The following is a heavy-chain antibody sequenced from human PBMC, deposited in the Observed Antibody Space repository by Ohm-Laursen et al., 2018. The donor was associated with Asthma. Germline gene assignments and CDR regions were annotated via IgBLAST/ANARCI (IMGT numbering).Heavy chain of an antibody. V-gene: IGHV3-30-3*01. CDR2: MSYDGTNK. CDR1: GFNFNSSA. D-gene: IGHD5-18*01. Sequence: SLRLSCSASGFNFNSSAMHWVRQAPGKGLEWVAVMSYDGTNKYHAASVQGRFTISRDNSKGTLFLQMSSLRPEDTAVYYCARGLGGIHRWLSYQIDKWGLGTQVTVSS. J-gene: IGHJ4*02. CDR3: ARGLGGIHRWLSYQIDK.